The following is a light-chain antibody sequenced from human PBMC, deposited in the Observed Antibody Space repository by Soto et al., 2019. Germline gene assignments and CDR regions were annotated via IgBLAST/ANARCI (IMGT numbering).Light chain of an antibody. J-gene: IGKJ1*01. CDR1: QRVSTR. V-gene: IGKV1-5*02. Sequence: DIQMTQSPSSLSASVGDRVTIICRASQRVSTRLAWYQQKPGKAPKVLIYDASSWAGGVPSRFTGSGSGTEFPLTINSLQPDDVATYYCQQYSVYWTFGQGTKVEIK. CDR2: DAS. CDR3: QQYSVYWT.